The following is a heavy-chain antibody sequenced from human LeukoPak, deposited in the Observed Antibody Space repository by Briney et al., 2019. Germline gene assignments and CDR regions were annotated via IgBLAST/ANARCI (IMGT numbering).Heavy chain of an antibody. V-gene: IGHV3-23*01. CDR2: ISGSGGST. D-gene: IGHD3-10*01. J-gene: IGHJ4*02. CDR1: GFTFSSYA. Sequence: GGSLRLSCAASGFTFSSYAMSCVRQAPGKGLEWVSTISGSGGSTYYADSVKGRFTISRDNSKNTLYLQMNRLRAEDTAVYYCAKDRQEGNFDYWGQGTLVTVSS. CDR3: AKDRQEGNFDY.